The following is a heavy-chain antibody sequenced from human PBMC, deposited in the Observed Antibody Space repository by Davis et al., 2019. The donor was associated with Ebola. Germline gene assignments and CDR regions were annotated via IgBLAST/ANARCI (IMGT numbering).Heavy chain of an antibody. J-gene: IGHJ4*02. V-gene: IGHV5-51*01. CDR2: IYPGDSDT. D-gene: IGHD4-17*01. CDR1: GYDFASYW. Sequence: GESLKISCKGSGYDFASYWSAWVRQMPARALYWMGIIYPGDSDTRYSPSFQGQVTISADKSISTAYLQWSSLKASDTAMYYWARPYGDYRDYWGQGTLVTVSS. CDR3: ARPYGDYRDY.